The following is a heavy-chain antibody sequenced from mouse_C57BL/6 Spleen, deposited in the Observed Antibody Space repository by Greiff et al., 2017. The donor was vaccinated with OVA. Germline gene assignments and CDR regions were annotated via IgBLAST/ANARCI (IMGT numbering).Heavy chain of an antibody. CDR1: GYAFSSYW. V-gene: IGHV1-80*01. J-gene: IGHJ4*01. Sequence: VHLVESGAELVKPGASVKISCKASGYAFSSYWMNWVKQRPGKGLEWIGQIYPGDGDTNYNGKFKGKATLTADKSSSTAYMQLSSLTSEDSAVYFCARGYDVVYAMDYWGQGTSVTVSS. D-gene: IGHD2-2*01. CDR3: ARGYDVVYAMDY. CDR2: IYPGDGDT.